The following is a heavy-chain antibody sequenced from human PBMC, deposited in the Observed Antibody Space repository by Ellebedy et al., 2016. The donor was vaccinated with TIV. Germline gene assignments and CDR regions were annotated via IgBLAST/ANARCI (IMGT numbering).Heavy chain of an antibody. D-gene: IGHD2-21*01. J-gene: IGHJ4*02. V-gene: IGHV4-59*01. CDR3: SGSVVGNFDY. Sequence: MPSETLSLTCTVSGGSITSYYWSWIRQSPGKGLEWIGYLYYGGTTKYNPSLRGRATISIDTSKRQFSLKLSSVTAADTAVYYCSGSVVGNFDYWGQGTLVNVSS. CDR1: GGSITSYY. CDR2: LYYGGTT.